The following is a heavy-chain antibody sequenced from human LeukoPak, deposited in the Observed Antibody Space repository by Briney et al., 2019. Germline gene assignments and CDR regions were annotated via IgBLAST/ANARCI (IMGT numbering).Heavy chain of an antibody. Sequence: PGGSLRLSCVASGFTFSDYWMTWVRQAPGKGREWVANIRNNVDSIYYVDSLKGRLTISSDNAHNSSYLDMNSLTAEDTAVFYCRREPWEKYNDFWSGYVPYWGQGILVTVSS. D-gene: IGHD3-3*01. CDR1: GFTFSDYW. CDR3: RREPWEKYNDFWSGYVPY. CDR2: IRNNVDSI. V-gene: IGHV3-7*01. J-gene: IGHJ4*02.